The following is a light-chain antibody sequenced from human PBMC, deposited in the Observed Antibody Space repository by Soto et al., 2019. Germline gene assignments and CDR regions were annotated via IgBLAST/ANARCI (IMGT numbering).Light chain of an antibody. Sequence: EIVLTQSPATLSLSPGERATLSCRASQSVSSYLAWYQQKLGQPPRLLIYDASNRATGIPARFSGSGSGTDFTLTISSLEPEDFAVYYCQRRSNWSTTFGQGTRWISN. CDR2: DAS. V-gene: IGKV3-11*01. CDR1: QSVSSY. J-gene: IGKJ1*01. CDR3: QRRSNWSTT.